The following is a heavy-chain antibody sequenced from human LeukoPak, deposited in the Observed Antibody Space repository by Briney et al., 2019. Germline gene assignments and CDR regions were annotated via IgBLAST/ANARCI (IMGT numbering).Heavy chain of an antibody. CDR2: ISSSSAYI. J-gene: IGHJ4*02. CDR3: ARVYGDYDRGYSDY. Sequence: GGSLRLSCAASGFTFSSYNMIWVRQAPGKGLEWVSSISSSSAYIYYADSVKGRFTISRDNAKNSLYLQMNSLRVEDTAVYYCARVYGDYDRGYSDYWGQGTLVTVSS. D-gene: IGHD4-17*01. CDR1: GFTFSSYN. V-gene: IGHV3-21*01.